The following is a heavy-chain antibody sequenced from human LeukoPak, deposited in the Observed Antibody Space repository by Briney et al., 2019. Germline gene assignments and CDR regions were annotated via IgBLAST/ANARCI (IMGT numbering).Heavy chain of an antibody. V-gene: IGHV1-46*02. CDR2: INPSGGST. J-gene: IGHJ5*02. D-gene: IGHD3-9*01. Sequence: ASVKVSCKASGYTFNSYSMHWVRQAPGQGLEWMGIINPSGGSTSYAQKFQGRVTMTRDTSTSTVYMELSSLRSEDTAVYYCARGARSSVLRYFLVGNWFDPWGQGTLVTVSS. CDR1: GYTFNSYS. CDR3: ARGARSSVLRYFLVGNWFDP.